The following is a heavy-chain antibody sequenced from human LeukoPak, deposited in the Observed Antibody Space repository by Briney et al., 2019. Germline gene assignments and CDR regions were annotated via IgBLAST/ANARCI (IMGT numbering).Heavy chain of an antibody. V-gene: IGHV3-66*01. CDR1: GFTVSSSY. CDR2: ISSAGTT. D-gene: IGHD6-13*01. Sequence: GGSLRLSCAASGFTVSSSYMSWVRQAPGKGLEWVSIISSAGTTYYADSVKGRFTISRDNSKTTVYLQVNSLRDEDTAVYYCARDLEAANTYYFDYWGQGTMVTVSS. CDR3: ARDLEAANTYYFDY. J-gene: IGHJ4*02.